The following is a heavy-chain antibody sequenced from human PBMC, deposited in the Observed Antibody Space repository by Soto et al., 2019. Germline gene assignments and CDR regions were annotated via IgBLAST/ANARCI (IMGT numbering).Heavy chain of an antibody. CDR2: IYYSGST. Sequence: SETLSLTCTVSGGSISSSSYYWGWIRQPPGKGLEWIGSIYYSGSTYYNPSLKSRVTISVDTSKNQFSLKLSSVTAADTAVYYCARSPPITFAVEPYFQHWGQGTLVTVSS. CDR1: GGSISSSSYY. CDR3: ARSPPITFAVEPYFQH. D-gene: IGHD5-12*01. J-gene: IGHJ1*01. V-gene: IGHV4-39*01.